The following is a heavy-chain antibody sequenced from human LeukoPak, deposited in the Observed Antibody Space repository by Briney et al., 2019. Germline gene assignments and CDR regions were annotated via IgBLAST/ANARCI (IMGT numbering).Heavy chain of an antibody. V-gene: IGHV1-69*05. CDR2: IIPIFGTA. J-gene: IGHJ5*02. CDR3: AREEVGDYGDYL. D-gene: IGHD4-17*01. CDR1: GGTFSSYA. Sequence: SVKVPCKASGGTFSSYAIGWVRQAPGQGLEWMGRIIPIFGTANYAQKFQGRVTITTDESTSTAYMELSSLRSGDTAVYYCAREEVGDYGDYLWGQGTLVTVSS.